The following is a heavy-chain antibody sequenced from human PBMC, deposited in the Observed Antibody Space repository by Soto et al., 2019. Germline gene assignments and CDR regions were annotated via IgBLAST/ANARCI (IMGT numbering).Heavy chain of an antibody. CDR3: ARDGPYNWNYGWFDP. J-gene: IGHJ5*02. Sequence: ASVKVSCKASGYTFTSYGISWVRQAPGQGLESMGWISAYNGNTNYAQKLQGRVTMTTDTSTSTAYMELRSLRSDDTAVYYCARDGPYNWNYGWFDPWGQGTLVTVSS. D-gene: IGHD1-7*01. CDR2: ISAYNGNT. CDR1: GYTFTSYG. V-gene: IGHV1-18*01.